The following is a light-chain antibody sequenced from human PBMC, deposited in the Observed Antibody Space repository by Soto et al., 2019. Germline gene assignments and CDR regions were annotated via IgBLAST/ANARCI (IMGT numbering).Light chain of an antibody. CDR3: SSYTTSNTDVV. V-gene: IGLV2-14*01. CDR2: DVS. J-gene: IGLJ2*01. CDR1: SSDVGGYNY. Sequence: QSALTQPASVSASPGQSIIISCTGTSSDVGGYNYVSWYQQHPGKAPKLMIYDVSNRPLGVSNRFSGSKSGNTASLTISGLQAEDEADYYCSSYTTSNTDVVFGGGTKLTVL.